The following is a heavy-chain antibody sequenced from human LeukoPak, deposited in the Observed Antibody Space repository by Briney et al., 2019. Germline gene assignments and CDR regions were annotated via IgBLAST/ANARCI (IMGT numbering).Heavy chain of an antibody. CDR1: GFTFSNYW. V-gene: IGHV3-7*01. J-gene: IGHJ3*02. CDR2: IKQDGSEK. Sequence: PGGSLRLSCEASGFTFSNYWMSWVRQAPGKGLEWVANIKQDGSEKYYVDSVKGRFTISRDNAKNSLYLQMNSLRAEDTAVYYCARAVGITMIVVVITRSDAFDIWGQGTMVTVSS. D-gene: IGHD3-22*01. CDR3: ARAVGITMIVVVITRSDAFDI.